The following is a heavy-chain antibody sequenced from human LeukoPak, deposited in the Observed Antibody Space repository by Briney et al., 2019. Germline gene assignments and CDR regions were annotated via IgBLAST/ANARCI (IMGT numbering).Heavy chain of an antibody. J-gene: IGHJ4*02. CDR1: GFTVITND. V-gene: IGHV3-53*01. D-gene: IGHD1-14*01. CDR2: LYSDGNT. CDR3: ARGVEPLAANTLAY. Sequence: GGSLRLSCAASGFTVITNDMTWVRQAPGKGLEWVSVLYSDGNTKYADSVRGRFTISRDNSKNTLYLEMNSLSPDDMAVYYCARGVEPLAANTLAYWGQGTLVTVSS.